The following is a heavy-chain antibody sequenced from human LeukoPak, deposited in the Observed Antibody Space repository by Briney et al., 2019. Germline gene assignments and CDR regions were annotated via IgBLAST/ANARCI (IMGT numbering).Heavy chain of an antibody. CDR3: ARGGARQQLVENFFDY. CDR1: GFTVSSNY. Sequence: GGSLRLSCAASGFTVSSNYMSWVRQAPGKGLEWVSVIYRGGNTYYADSVKGRFTVSIDNSKNTLYLQMNSLRAEDTAVYYCARGGARQQLVENFFDYWGQGTLLTVSS. V-gene: IGHV3-53*01. J-gene: IGHJ4*02. D-gene: IGHD6-13*01. CDR2: IYRGGNT.